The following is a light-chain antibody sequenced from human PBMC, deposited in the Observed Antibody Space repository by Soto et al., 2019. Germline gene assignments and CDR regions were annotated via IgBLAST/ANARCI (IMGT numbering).Light chain of an antibody. CDR3: QLYGTSPPVT. V-gene: IGKV3-20*01. CDR1: QSVTSSF. Sequence: EVVLTQSPGTMSVPPGESATLSCRASQSVTSSFLAWYQQKPGQAPRLLMYGASTRATGIPDRFRGGESGTDFTLTITRLEAEDSAVYYCQLYGTSPPVTFGGGTKVEIK. CDR2: GAS. J-gene: IGKJ4*01.